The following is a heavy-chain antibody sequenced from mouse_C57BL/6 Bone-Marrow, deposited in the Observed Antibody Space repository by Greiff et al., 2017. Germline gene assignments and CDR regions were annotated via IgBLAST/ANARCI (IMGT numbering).Heavy chain of an antibody. V-gene: IGHV1-69*01. CDR2: IDPSDSYT. D-gene: IGHD4-1*01. CDR3: ARESNWDYFDY. J-gene: IGHJ2*01. CDR1: GYTFTSYW. Sequence: VQLQQPGAELVMPGASVKLSCKASGYTFTSYWMHWVKQRPGQGLEWIGEIDPSDSYTNYNQKFKGKSTLTVYKSSSTAYMQLSSLTSEDSAVYYCARESNWDYFDYWGQGTTLTVSS.